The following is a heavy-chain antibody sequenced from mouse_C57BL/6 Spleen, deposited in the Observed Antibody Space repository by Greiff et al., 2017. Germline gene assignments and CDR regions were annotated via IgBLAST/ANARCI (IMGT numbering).Heavy chain of an antibody. CDR1: GYTFTDYN. V-gene: IGHV1-22*01. CDR3: ARNDGYYGYAMDY. CDR2: INPNNGGT. D-gene: IGHD2-3*01. J-gene: IGHJ4*01. Sequence: EVQLQQSGPELVKPGASVKMSCKASGYTFTDYNMHWVKQSPGKSLEWIGYINPNNGGTSYNQKFKGKATLTVNKSSSTAYMELRSLTSEESAVYYCARNDGYYGYAMDYWGQGTSVTVSS.